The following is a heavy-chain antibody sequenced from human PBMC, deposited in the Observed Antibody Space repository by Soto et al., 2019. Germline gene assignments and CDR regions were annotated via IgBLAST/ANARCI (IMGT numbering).Heavy chain of an antibody. CDR2: IYYSGST. D-gene: IGHD3-3*01. Sequence: SETLSLTCTVSGGSISSGGYYWSWIRQHPGKGLEWIGYIYYSGSTYYNPSLKSRVTISVDTSKNQFSLKLSSVTAADTAVYYCARAYYDFWSGYNPLNYYFDYWGQGTLVTVSS. CDR1: GGSISSGGYY. V-gene: IGHV4-31*03. J-gene: IGHJ4*02. CDR3: ARAYYDFWSGYNPLNYYFDY.